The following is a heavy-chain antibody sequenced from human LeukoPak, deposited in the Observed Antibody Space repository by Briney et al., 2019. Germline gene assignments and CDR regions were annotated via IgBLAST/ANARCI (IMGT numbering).Heavy chain of an antibody. J-gene: IGHJ4*02. Sequence: SETLSLTCAIYDGSFSGFYWSWIRQPPGKGLEWIGYIYYSGSTNYNPSLKSRVTISVDTSKNQFSLKLSSVTAADTAVYYCASRRRYDSSGYYGYWGQGTLVTVSS. CDR3: ASRRRYDSSGYYGY. V-gene: IGHV4-59*01. CDR2: IYYSGST. CDR1: DGSFSGFY. D-gene: IGHD3-22*01.